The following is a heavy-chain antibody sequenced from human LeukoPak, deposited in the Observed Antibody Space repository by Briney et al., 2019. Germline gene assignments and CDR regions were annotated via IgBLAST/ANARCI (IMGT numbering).Heavy chain of an antibody. Sequence: SETLSLTCTVSGGSISSYYWSWIRQPPGKGLEWIGYIYYSGSTNYNPSLKSRVTISVDTSKNQFSLKLSSVTAADAAVYYCARSYYDFWSGHYYYYMDIWGKGTTVTVSS. CDR1: GGSISSYY. CDR3: ARSYYDFWSGHYYYYMDI. J-gene: IGHJ6*03. V-gene: IGHV4-59*01. D-gene: IGHD3-3*01. CDR2: IYYSGST.